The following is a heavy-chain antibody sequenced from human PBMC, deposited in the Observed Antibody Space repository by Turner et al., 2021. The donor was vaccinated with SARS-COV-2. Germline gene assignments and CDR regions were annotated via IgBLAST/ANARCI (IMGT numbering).Heavy chain of an antibody. Sequence: QVQLQQWGAGLLKPSETLSLTRAVHGGSFSGYYWSWIRQPPGKGLEWIREINHSGSTNYNPSHKSRVTISVNTSKNQYSLKLSSVTAADTAVYYCARGIKGVLMSRSYYYYGMDVWGQGTTVTVSS. CDR1: GGSFSGYY. V-gene: IGHV4-34*01. J-gene: IGHJ6*02. CDR2: INHSGST. D-gene: IGHD2-2*01. CDR3: ARGIKGVLMSRSYYYYGMDV.